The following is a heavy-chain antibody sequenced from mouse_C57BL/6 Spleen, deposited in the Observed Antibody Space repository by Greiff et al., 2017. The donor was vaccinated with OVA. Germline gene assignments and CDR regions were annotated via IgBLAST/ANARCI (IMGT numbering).Heavy chain of an antibody. D-gene: IGHD1-2*01. Sequence: EVQLQESVAELVRPGASVKLSCTASGFNIKNTYMHWVKQRPEQGLEWIGRIDPANGNTKYAPKFQGKATLTADTSSNTAYLQISSLTSEDTAIYYCAREGSPLLRAFDDWGQGTTLTVSS. V-gene: IGHV14-3*01. CDR3: AREGSPLLRAFDD. J-gene: IGHJ2*01. CDR1: GFNIKNTY. CDR2: IDPANGNT.